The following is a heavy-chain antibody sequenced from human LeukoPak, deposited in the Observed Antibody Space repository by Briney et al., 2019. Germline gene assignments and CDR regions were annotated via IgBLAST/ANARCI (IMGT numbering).Heavy chain of an antibody. CDR3: AIQGSGSFINYY. J-gene: IGHJ4*02. Sequence: GGSLRLSCAASGFTFSSYWMSWVRQIPGKGLEWVSAISYDGNSKYYADSVKGRFTISRDNSKNTLYLQMNSLRLEDTAVYYCAIQGSGSFINYYWGQGTLVTVSS. V-gene: IGHV3-30*03. CDR2: ISYDGNSK. CDR1: GFTFSSYW. D-gene: IGHD1-26*01.